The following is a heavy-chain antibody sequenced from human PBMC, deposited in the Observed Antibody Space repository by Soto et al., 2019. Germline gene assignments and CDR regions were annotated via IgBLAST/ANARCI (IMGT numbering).Heavy chain of an antibody. CDR3: AQSPPLFVDDFWSGYYRPPDY. Sequence: SGPTLVKPTQTLTLTCTFSGFSLSTSGVGVGWIRQPPGKALEWLALIYWNDDKRYSPSLKSRLTITKDTSKNQVVLTMTNWDPLDTATYYWAQSPPLFVDDFWSGYYRPPDYWGQGTLVTVSS. D-gene: IGHD3-3*01. V-gene: IGHV2-5*01. J-gene: IGHJ4*02. CDR2: IYWNDDK. CDR1: GFSLSTSGVG.